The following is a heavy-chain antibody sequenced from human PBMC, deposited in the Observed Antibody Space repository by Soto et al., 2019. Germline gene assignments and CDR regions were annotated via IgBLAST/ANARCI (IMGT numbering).Heavy chain of an antibody. CDR2: INPSGGST. V-gene: IGHV1-46*01. CDR1: GYTFTSYY. D-gene: IGHD3-22*01. Sequence: ASVKVSCEASGYTFTSYYMHWVRQAPGQGLEWMGIINPSGGSTSYAQKFQGRVTMTRDTSTSTVYMELSSLRSEDTAVYYCAREGMAPWFGMDVWGQGTTVTVSS. J-gene: IGHJ6*02. CDR3: AREGMAPWFGMDV.